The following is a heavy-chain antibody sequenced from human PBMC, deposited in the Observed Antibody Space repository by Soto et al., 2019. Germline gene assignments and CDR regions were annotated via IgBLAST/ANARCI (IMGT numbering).Heavy chain of an antibody. D-gene: IGHD6-6*01. CDR1: GFSLSTVEVG. CDR3: ARTLNPRRCFDP. CDR2: IYWDDDT. Sequence: QITLKESGPTLLKPTQTLTLTCTFSGFSLSTVEVGVGWIRQPPGTALECLAIIYWDDDTRYSPSLKSRLTITQHSAKNQGVLTITSMDPVDTATYYLARTLNPRRCFDPWGQGILVTVSS. J-gene: IGHJ5*02. V-gene: IGHV2-5*02.